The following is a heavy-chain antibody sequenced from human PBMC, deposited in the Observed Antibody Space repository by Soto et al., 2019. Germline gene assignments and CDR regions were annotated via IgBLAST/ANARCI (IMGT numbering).Heavy chain of an antibody. D-gene: IGHD6-19*01. CDR3: ARDSGDSSGWLGPPVGYYFDY. CDR2: INPNSGGT. Sequence: QVQLVQSGAEVKKPGASVKVSCKASGYTFTGYYMHWVRQAPGQGLEWMGWINPNSGGTNYAQKFQGWVTMTRDTSISTAYMELSRLRSDDTAVYYCARDSGDSSGWLGPPVGYYFDYWGQGTLVTVSS. J-gene: IGHJ4*02. CDR1: GYTFTGYY. V-gene: IGHV1-2*04.